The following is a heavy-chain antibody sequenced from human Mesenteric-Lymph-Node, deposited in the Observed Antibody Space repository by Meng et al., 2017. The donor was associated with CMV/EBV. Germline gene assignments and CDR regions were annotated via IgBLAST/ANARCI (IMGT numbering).Heavy chain of an antibody. CDR3: ARDVIDVRLTGGYWFDP. J-gene: IGHJ5*02. V-gene: IGHV3-53*01. CDR1: GFTVSDDY. D-gene: IGHD2-21*01. Sequence: LSLTCAVSGFTVSDDYMSWVRQTPGKGLEWISVIYRGGATHYADSVKGRFTISRDNSKNTLYLQMDSLRVDDTAVYYCARDVIDVRLTGGYWFDPWGQGTLVTVSS. CDR2: IYRGGAT.